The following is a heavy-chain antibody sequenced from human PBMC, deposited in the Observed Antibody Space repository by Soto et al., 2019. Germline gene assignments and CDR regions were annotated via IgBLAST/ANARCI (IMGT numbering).Heavy chain of an antibody. CDR1: GGTFSSYA. Sequence: QLQLVQSGAEVKKPGSSVKVSCKASGGTFSSYAISWVRQAPGQVLEWMGDIIPIFGTPFYAQKFHGRLTISADESTATASMAMGSLRAADTAVYYWVRERPQDRYFDIWGRGTLVTVSS. CDR2: IIPIFGTP. CDR3: VRERPQDRYFDI. J-gene: IGHJ2*01. V-gene: IGHV1-69*01.